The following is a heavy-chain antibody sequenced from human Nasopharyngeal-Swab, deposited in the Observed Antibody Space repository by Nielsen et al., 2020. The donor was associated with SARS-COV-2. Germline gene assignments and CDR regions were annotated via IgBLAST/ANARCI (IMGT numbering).Heavy chain of an antibody. V-gene: IGHV3-21*01. J-gene: IGHJ6*03. Sequence: WIRQPPGKGLEWVSSITSSSSYIYYADSVKGRFTISRDNAKNSLYLQMNSLRAEDTAVYYCARDLGCNTIFGVGIRKPYDMDVWGKGTTVTVSS. D-gene: IGHD3-3*01. CDR3: ARDLGCNTIFGVGIRKPYDMDV. CDR2: ITSSSSYI.